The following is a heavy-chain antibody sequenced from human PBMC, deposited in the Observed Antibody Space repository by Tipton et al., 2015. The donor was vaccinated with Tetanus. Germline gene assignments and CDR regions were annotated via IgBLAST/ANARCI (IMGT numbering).Heavy chain of an antibody. CDR3: ARGRKERWLQFVFYGMDV. V-gene: IGHV1-8*01. CDR2: MNPNSGNT. D-gene: IGHD5-24*01. CDR1: GYTFTSYD. J-gene: IGHJ6*02. Sequence: QLVQSGAEVKKPGASVKVSCKASGYTFTSYDINWVRQATGQGLEWMGWMNPNSGNTGYAQKFQGRVTMTRNTSITTAYMELSSLRSEDTAVYYCARGRKERWLQFVFYGMDVWGQGTTVTVSS.